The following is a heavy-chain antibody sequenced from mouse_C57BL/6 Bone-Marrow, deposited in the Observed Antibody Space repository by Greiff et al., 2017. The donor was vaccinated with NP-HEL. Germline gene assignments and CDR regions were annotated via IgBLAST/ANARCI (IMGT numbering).Heavy chain of an antibody. V-gene: IGHV1-81*01. CDR2: IYPRSGNT. Sequence: QVQLQQSGAELARPGASVKLSCKASGYTFTSYGISWVKQRPGQGLEWIGEIYPRSGNTYYNEKFKGKATLPADKSSSTAYMELRSLASEDSAVYFCERDGSSYFDYWGQGTTLTVSS. CDR1: GYTFTSYG. J-gene: IGHJ2*01. D-gene: IGHD1-1*01. CDR3: ERDGSSYFDY.